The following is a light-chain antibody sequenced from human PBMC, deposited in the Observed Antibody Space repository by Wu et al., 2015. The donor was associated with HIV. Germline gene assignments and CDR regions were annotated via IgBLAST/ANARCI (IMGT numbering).Light chain of an antibody. Sequence: DIQMTQSPSSLSASVGDRVTITCRASRGIAYYLAWYQQRPGKVPKLLIYAASTLQSGVPSRFSGSGSGTEFTLTISTLQPEDVATYYCQRYNTVPRTFGQGTKVEIK. J-gene: IGKJ1*01. CDR2: AAS. V-gene: IGKV1-27*01. CDR3: QRYNTVPRT. CDR1: RGIAYY.